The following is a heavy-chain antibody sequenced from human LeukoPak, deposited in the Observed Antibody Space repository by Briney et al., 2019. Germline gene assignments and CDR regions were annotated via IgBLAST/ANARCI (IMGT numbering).Heavy chain of an antibody. CDR3: AREGGNWGEGYFDY. V-gene: IGHV3-11*01. D-gene: IGHD7-27*01. CDR1: EFTFSDYY. J-gene: IGHJ4*02. CDR2: ISGSSSTM. Sequence: GGSLRLSCAASEFTFSDYYMSWIRQVPGKGLEWVSYISGSSSTMYYANSVKGRFTISRDNAKNLLYLQMNSLRAEDTAVYYCAREGGNWGEGYFDYWGQGTLVTVSS.